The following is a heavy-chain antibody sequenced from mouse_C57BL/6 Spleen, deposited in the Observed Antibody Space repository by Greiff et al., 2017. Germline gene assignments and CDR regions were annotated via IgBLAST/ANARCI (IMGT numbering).Heavy chain of an antibody. CDR1: GFTFTDYY. CDR2: IRNKANGYTT. Sequence: EVQGVESGGGLVQPGGSLSLSCAASGFTFTDYYMSWVRQPPGKALEWLGFIRNKANGYTTEYSASVKGRFTISRDNSQSILYLQMNALRAEDSATYYCASLLRGGYAMYYWGQGTSVTVSS. D-gene: IGHD1-1*01. CDR3: ASLLRGGYAMYY. J-gene: IGHJ4*01. V-gene: IGHV7-3*01.